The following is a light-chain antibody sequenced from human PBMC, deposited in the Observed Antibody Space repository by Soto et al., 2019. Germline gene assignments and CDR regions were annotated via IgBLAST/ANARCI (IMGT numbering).Light chain of an antibody. V-gene: IGKV3-20*01. CDR3: QEYGISLPLT. Sequence: ENVLTQSPGTLSLSPGERATLSCWASQNVNNNYLAWYQQKPGQAPRLLIYGASSRATGIPDRFSGSGSGTDFTLTISRLDPQDSAVYYCQEYGISLPLTLGGGTKVDIK. CDR2: GAS. CDR1: QNVNNNY. J-gene: IGKJ4*01.